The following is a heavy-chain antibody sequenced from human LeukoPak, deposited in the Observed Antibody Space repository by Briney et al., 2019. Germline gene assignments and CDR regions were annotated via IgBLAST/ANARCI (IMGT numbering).Heavy chain of an antibody. CDR3: ATDSSGYHYYFDY. Sequence: GGSLRLSCAASGFAVGSNYMSWVRQAPGKGLEWVSVIYSGGSTYYADSVKGRFTISRDNSKYTLYLQMNSLRAEDTAVYYCATDSSGYHYYFDYWGQGTLVTVSS. CDR2: IYSGGST. V-gene: IGHV3-66*02. J-gene: IGHJ4*02. D-gene: IGHD3-22*01. CDR1: GFAVGSNY.